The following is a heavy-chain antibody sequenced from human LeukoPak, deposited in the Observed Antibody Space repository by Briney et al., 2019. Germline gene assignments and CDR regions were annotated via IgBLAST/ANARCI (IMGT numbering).Heavy chain of an antibody. CDR3: AADGDSSSWDYYYYGMDV. D-gene: IGHD6-13*01. J-gene: IGHJ6*02. V-gene: IGHV1-58*02. Sequence: SVKVSCKASGFTFTSSAMQWVRQARGQRLEWIGWIVVGSGNTNYAQKFQERVTITRDMSTSTAYMELSSLRSEDTAVYYCAADGDSSSWDYYYYGMDVWGQGTTVTVSS. CDR1: GFTFTSSA. CDR2: IVVGSGNT.